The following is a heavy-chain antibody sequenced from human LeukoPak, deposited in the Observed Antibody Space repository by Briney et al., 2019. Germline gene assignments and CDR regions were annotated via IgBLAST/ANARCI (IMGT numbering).Heavy chain of an antibody. CDR3: ARDPWTYYDILTGYFDY. Sequence: GGSLRLSCVASGFTFSSYWMHWVRQDPRKGLVWVSRINGDGRNINYADSVRGRFTISRDNSKNTLYLQMNSLRAEDTAVYYCARDPWTYYDILTGYFDYWGQGTLVTVSS. J-gene: IGHJ4*02. V-gene: IGHV3-74*01. CDR1: GFTFSSYW. D-gene: IGHD3-9*01. CDR2: INGDGRNI.